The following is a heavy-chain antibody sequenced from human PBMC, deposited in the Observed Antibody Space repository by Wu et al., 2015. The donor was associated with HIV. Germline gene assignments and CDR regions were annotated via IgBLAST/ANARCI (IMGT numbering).Heavy chain of an antibody. J-gene: IGHJ3*02. Sequence: QVQLVQSGAEVKKPGASMKVSCKASGYSFTDYYIYWVRQAPGQGLEWMGWINPNSGGTNYAQKFQGRVTMTRDTSISTAYMELSRLRSDDTAVYYCARVGTMVRGALWGAFDIWGQGTMVTVSS. V-gene: IGHV1-2*02. CDR1: GYSFTDYY. CDR3: ARVGTMVRGALWGAFDI. CDR2: INPNSGGT. D-gene: IGHD3-10*01.